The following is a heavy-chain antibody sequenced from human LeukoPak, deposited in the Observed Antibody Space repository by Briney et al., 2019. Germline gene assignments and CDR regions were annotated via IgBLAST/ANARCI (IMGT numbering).Heavy chain of an antibody. J-gene: IGHJ4*02. CDR1: GFTFSGNH. V-gene: IGHV3-66*02. CDR3: ARDPRDGYGHFDY. Sequence: GGSLRLSCVVSGFTFSGNHMNWVRQAPGKGLEWVSVIYSDGDTYYADSAKGRFTISRDSSRNTLSLQMNSLKPEDTAVYYCARDPRDGYGHFDYWGQGTLVTVSS. D-gene: IGHD5-24*01. CDR2: IYSDGDT.